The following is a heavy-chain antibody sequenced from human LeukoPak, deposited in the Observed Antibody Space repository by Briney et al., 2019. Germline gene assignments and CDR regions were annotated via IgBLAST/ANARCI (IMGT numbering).Heavy chain of an antibody. D-gene: IGHD2-2*02. CDR3: ARDRGLDYCSSTSCYTNGATFDP. Sequence: SETLSLTCTVSGGSISSYCWSWIRQPPGKGLEWIGYIYYSGSTNYNPSLKSRVTIAVDTSKNQFSLKLSSVTAADTAVYYCARDRGLDYCSSTSCYTNGATFDPWGQGTLVTVSS. CDR1: GGSISSYC. CDR2: IYYSGST. J-gene: IGHJ5*02. V-gene: IGHV4-59*12.